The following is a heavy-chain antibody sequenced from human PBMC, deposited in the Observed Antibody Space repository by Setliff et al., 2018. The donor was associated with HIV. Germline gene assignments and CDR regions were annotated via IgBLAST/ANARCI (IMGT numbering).Heavy chain of an antibody. CDR1: GYRFSTFG. CDR3: ARDNVRGPTNAMDV. D-gene: IGHD3-10*01. V-gene: IGHV1-18*01. Sequence: GASVKVSCKASGYRFSTFGISWVRQAPGQGLEWMGWISGYNADTDYAQKFRGRVSMTTDISTNTAYMELRSLRSDDTAVYYCARDNVRGPTNAMDVWGQGTTVTVSS. CDR2: ISGYNADT. J-gene: IGHJ6*02.